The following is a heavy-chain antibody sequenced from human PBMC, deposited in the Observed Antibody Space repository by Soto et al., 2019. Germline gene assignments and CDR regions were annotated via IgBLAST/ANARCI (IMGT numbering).Heavy chain of an antibody. Sequence: SETLSLTCTVSGGSISSYYWSLIRQPPGKGLEWIGYIYYSGSTNYNPSLKSRVTISVDTSKNQFSLKLSSVTAADTAVYYCERASIIYSYYMDVWGKGTTVTVSS. CDR2: IYYSGST. CDR3: ERASIIYSYYMDV. CDR1: GGSISSYY. J-gene: IGHJ6*03. V-gene: IGHV4-59*01.